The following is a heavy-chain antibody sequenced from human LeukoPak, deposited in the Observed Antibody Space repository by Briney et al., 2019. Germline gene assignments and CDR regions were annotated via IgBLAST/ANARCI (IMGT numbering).Heavy chain of an antibody. V-gene: IGHV4-59*01. D-gene: IGHD5-18*01. CDR3: ARGLWTQPGLVPFNY. Sequence: SETLSLTCSVSGDSILSYYWNWLRQSPGKGLEWIGNIHHFGRTEYNSSLRSRVTMFLDSSTNQFSLTLTCVTPTDTAVYYCARGLWTQPGLVPFNYWGQGILVTVSS. CDR1: GDSILSYY. J-gene: IGHJ4*02. CDR2: IHHFGRT.